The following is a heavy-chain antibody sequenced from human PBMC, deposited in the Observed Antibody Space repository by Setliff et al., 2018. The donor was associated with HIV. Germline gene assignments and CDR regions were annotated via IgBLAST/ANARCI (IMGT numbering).Heavy chain of an antibody. J-gene: IGHJ6*03. D-gene: IGHD2-2*01. CDR2: LYPGDSET. CDR3: ERGTLVVPDARDYYYYLDV. V-gene: IGHV5-51*01. CDR1: GYTFTRYW. Sequence: GESLKISCKASGYTFTRYWIGWVRPMPGKGLEWMGMLYPGDSETRYGPSFEGHVTISADKSNSTASLEWSSLKASDTGMYYCERGTLVVPDARDYYYYLDVWGQGNTVTVSS.